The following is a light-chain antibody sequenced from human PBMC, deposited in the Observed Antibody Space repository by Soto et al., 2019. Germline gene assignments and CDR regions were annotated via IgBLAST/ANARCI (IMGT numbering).Light chain of an antibody. J-gene: IGKJ4*01. V-gene: IGKV3-15*01. CDR1: QSVSSN. CDR2: GAS. CDR3: QQYNNWPT. Sequence: EIVMTQSPATLSVSPGERATLSCRASQSVSSNLAWYQQKPGQAPRLLIYGASTRATGIPARFSGSGSGTEFTLTISSLQSEDFAVYCCQQYNNWPTFGGVTKVEIK.